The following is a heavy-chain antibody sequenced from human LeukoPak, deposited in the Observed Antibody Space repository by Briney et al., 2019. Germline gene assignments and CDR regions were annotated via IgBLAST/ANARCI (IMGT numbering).Heavy chain of an antibody. CDR1: GDSVSSNSAA. Sequence: SQTLSLTCAISGDSVSSNSAAWNWIRQSPSRGLEWLGRTYYRSKWYNDYAVSVKSRLTINPDTSKNQFSLQLNSVTPEDTAVYYCARAGGDRDGYNFWFDPWGQGTLVTVSS. J-gene: IGHJ5*02. CDR2: TYYRSKWYN. CDR3: ARAGGDRDGYNFWFDP. D-gene: IGHD5-24*01. V-gene: IGHV6-1*01.